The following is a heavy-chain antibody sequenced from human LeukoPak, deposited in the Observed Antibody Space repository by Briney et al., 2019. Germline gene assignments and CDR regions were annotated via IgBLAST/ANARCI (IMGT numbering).Heavy chain of an antibody. CDR3: ARGSDSSGYED. CDR1: GGSISSGDYY. J-gene: IGHJ4*02. Sequence: PSQTLSLTCTVSGGSISSGDYYWSWIRQPPGKGLEWIGYIYYSGSTYYSPSLKSRVTISADTSKNQFSLKLSSVTAADTAVYYCARGSDSSGYEDWGQGTLVTVSS. V-gene: IGHV4-30-4*01. CDR2: IYYSGST. D-gene: IGHD3-22*01.